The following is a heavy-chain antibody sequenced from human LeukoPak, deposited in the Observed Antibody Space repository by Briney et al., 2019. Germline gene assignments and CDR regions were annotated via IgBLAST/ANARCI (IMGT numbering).Heavy chain of an antibody. Sequence: PSETLSLTCAVYGWSFNDYYWNWIRQPPGKGLEWIGEINARGDTNYNPSLKSRVTISVDTSKKQFSLRLTSMIAAYTALYYCARGQVPAARGYNWFDPWGQGTLVTVSS. CDR2: INARGDT. D-gene: IGHD2-2*01. CDR1: GWSFNDYY. V-gene: IGHV4-34*01. J-gene: IGHJ5*02. CDR3: ARGQVPAARGYNWFDP.